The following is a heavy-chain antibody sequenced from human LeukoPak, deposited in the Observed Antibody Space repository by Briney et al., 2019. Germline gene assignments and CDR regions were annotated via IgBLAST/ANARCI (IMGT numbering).Heavy chain of an antibody. D-gene: IGHD3-22*01. CDR2: ISYDGSNK. CDR1: GFTFSSYA. J-gene: IGHJ4*02. V-gene: IGHV3-30-3*01. CDR3: ARAGYYDSRRRFFDY. Sequence: GGSLRLSCAASGFTFSSYAMYWVRQAPGKGLEWVAVISYDGSNKYYADSVKGRFTISRDNSKNTLYLQMNSLRAEDTAVYYCARAGYYDSRRRFFDYWGQGTLVTVSS.